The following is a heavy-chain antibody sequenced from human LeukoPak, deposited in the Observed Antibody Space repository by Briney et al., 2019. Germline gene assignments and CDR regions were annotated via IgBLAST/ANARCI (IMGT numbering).Heavy chain of an antibody. V-gene: IGHV3-23*01. D-gene: IGHD2-21*01. CDR3: AKANWVSSADAVV. Sequence: GGSLRLSCAASGFSFRSYAMSWVRQAPARGLEWVSSLRGGGETFYADSVKGRFTLSRGESRNTVYLEMNNLRVEDTAVYFCAKANWVSSADAVVWGQGTLVTVSS. CDR1: GFSFRSYA. CDR2: LRGGGET. J-gene: IGHJ1*01.